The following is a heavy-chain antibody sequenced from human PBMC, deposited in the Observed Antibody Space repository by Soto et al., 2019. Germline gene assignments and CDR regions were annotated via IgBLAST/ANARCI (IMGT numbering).Heavy chain of an antibody. J-gene: IGHJ4*02. D-gene: IGHD5-12*01. CDR1: AGSISSDGFY. Sequence: QVQLQESGPGLVKPSQTLSLTCSVSAGSISSDGFYWNWIRQPPGGGLEWIGYIYHSGGTYSSPSLRSRVTISVDTSKNQFTLKLSSVTAADTAVYFCARDRGGYGVFDYWGQGTLVTVSS. CDR3: ARDRGGYGVFDY. CDR2: IYHSGGT. V-gene: IGHV4-31*03.